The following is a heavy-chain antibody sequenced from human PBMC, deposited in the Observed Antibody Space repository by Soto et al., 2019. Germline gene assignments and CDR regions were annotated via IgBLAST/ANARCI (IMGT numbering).Heavy chain of an antibody. V-gene: IGHV1-3*01. J-gene: IGHJ4*02. CDR1: GYTFTSYA. CDR3: ARGMTTVTTDNFDY. CDR2: INAGNGNT. D-gene: IGHD4-17*01. Sequence: ASVKVSCKASGYTFTSYAMHWVRQAPGQRLEWMGWINAGNGNTKYSQKFQGRVTMTTDTSTSTAYMELRSLRSDDTAVYYCARGMTTVTTDNFDYWGQGTLVTVSS.